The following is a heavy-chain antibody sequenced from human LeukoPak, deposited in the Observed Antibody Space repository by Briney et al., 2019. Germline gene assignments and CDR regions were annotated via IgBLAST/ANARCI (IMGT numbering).Heavy chain of an antibody. Sequence: TGGSLRLSCAASGFTFSSYSMNWVHQAPGKGLEWVSYISSSSSTIYYADSVKGRFTISRDNAKNSLYLQMNSLRAEDTALYYCAKGGYSYVKTTFDYWGQGTLVTVSS. D-gene: IGHD5-18*01. V-gene: IGHV3-48*04. CDR1: GFTFSSYS. J-gene: IGHJ4*02. CDR3: AKGGYSYVKTTFDY. CDR2: ISSSSSTI.